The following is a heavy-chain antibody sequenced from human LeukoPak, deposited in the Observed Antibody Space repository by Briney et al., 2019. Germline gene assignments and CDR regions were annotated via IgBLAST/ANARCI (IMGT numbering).Heavy chain of an antibody. CDR1: GGSISSYY. CDR2: SYYSGST. J-gene: IGHJ4*02. CDR3: ARHLRYFDWLDY. V-gene: IGHV4-59*08. Sequence: PSETLSLTCTVSGGSISSYYWSLIRQPPGKGLEWIGYSYYSGSTNYNPSLKSRVTISVDTSKNQFSLKLSSVTAADTAVYYCARHLRYFDWLDYWGQGTLVTVSS. D-gene: IGHD3-9*01.